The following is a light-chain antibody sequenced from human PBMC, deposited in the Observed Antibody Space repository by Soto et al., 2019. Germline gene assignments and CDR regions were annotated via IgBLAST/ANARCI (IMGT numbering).Light chain of an antibody. Sequence: ETVLTQSPATVSLSPGERATLSCRASQSINNLLAWYQQKPGQAPRLLIYDASNRAAGIPARFSGSGSGTDFTLTISSLEPEDSAVYYCQQRSNWPLTFGGGTRVEI. V-gene: IGKV3-11*01. CDR2: DAS. CDR3: QQRSNWPLT. CDR1: QSINNL. J-gene: IGKJ4*01.